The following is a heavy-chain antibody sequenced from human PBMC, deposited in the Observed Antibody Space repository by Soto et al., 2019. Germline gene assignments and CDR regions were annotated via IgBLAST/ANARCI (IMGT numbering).Heavy chain of an antibody. Sequence: GWALRLPSEVSGFTFSMYSMSWVRQSPGKGLEWVAKIPQDGVDGHYADSVKVRFTISRDNGKNSLYLQLNNLRAEDTAVYYCARDHLILPAHDFFYGSDVCGRGPTVTVS. CDR1: GFTFSMYS. D-gene: IGHD2-21*02. V-gene: IGHV3-7*03. CDR2: IPQDGVDG. CDR3: ARDHLILPAHDFFYGSDV. J-gene: IGHJ6*02.